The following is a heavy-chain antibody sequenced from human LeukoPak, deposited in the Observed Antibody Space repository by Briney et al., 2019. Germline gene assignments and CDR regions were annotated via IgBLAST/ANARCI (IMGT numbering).Heavy chain of an antibody. D-gene: IGHD3-16*02. CDR1: GGSISSSSYY. V-gene: IGHV4-39*07. J-gene: IGHJ5*02. CDR3: ARGSSYVWGSYRRFDP. CDR2: IYYSGST. Sequence: SETLSLTCTVSGGSISSSSYYWGWIRQPPGKGLEWIGSIYYSGSTYYNPSLKSRVTISVDTSKNQFSLKLSSVTAADTAVYYCARGSSYVWGSYRRFDPWGQGTLVTVSS.